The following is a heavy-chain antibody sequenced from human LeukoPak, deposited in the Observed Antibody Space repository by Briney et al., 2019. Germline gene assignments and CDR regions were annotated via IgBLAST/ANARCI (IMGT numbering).Heavy chain of an antibody. CDR2: ISYDGTNK. D-gene: IGHD6-19*01. CDR3: AKRYSSAWDFDN. J-gene: IGHJ4*02. V-gene: IGHV3-30*18. CDR1: GFTFSSYG. Sequence: PGRSLRLSCAASGFTFSSYGIHWVRQAPGKGLEWVAAISYDGTNKYYTDSVKGRFTISRDNSQNTVYLQMNSLRAEDTAVYFCAKRYSSAWDFDNWGQGTLVTVSP.